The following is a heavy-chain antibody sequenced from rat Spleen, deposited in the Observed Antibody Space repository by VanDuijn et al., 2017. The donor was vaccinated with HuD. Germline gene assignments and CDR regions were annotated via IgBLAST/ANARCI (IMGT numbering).Heavy chain of an antibody. V-gene: IGHV5-29*01. Sequence: EVQLVESDGGLVQPGRSMKLSCAASGFTFSNYDMAWVRRAPKKGLEWVATIRHDGTSTNYGDSVKGRFTISRDSAKSTLFLQMDSLRSEDTATYYCTRSYYYDGSSYPLFDYWGQGVMVTVSS. J-gene: IGHJ2*01. D-gene: IGHD1-12*02. CDR3: TRSYYYDGSSYPLFDY. CDR2: IRHDGTST. CDR1: GFTFSNYD.